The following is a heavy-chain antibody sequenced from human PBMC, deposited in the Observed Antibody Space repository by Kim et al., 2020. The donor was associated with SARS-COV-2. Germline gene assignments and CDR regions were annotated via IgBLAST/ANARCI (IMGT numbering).Heavy chain of an antibody. D-gene: IGHD3-22*01. Sequence: GGSLRLSCAASGFTLSDHYMDWVRQAPGKGLEWVGRTSNKANIYTTEYSASVKCRFTSPRDDSKNSLYLQMNSLETEDTAVYYCARAGSSGYYLGDYWGQGPLDTVST. CDR1: GFTLSDHY. CDR2: TSNKANIYTT. CDR3: ARAGSSGYYLGDY. J-gene: IGHJ4*02. V-gene: IGHV3-72*01.